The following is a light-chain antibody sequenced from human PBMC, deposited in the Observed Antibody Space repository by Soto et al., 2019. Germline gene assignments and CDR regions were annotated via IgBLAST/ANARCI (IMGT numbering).Light chain of an antibody. CDR2: GAS. CDR1: QSVSSN. Sequence: EIVMTQSPATLSVSPGERATLSCRASQSVSSNLAWYQQKPGQAPRLLIYGASTSATGIPARFSGSGSGTEFTLTISSLQSEDFAVYYCQQYNNWPPWTVGQGTKVDIK. V-gene: IGKV3-15*01. J-gene: IGKJ1*01. CDR3: QQYNNWPPWT.